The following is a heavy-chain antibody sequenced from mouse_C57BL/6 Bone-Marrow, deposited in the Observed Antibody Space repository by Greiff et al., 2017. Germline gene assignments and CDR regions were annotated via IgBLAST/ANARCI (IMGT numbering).Heavy chain of an antibody. V-gene: IGHV5-17*01. CDR1: GFTFSDYG. CDR2: ISSCSSTI. D-gene: IGHD2-4*01. J-gene: IGHJ3*01. Sequence: EVQRVASGGGLVKPGGSLKLSCAASGFTFSDYGMHWVRQAPEKGLEWVAYISSCSSTIYSAVTVKGRFTISRDHAKNTLFLQLTSLRTEDTAMYYCARGGCNYGGAWFAYWGQGTLVTVSA. CDR3: ARGGCNYGGAWFAY.